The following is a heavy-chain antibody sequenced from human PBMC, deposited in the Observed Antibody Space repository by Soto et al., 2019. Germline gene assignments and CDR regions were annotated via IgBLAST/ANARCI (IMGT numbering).Heavy chain of an antibody. CDR3: ARAIVYYGSGSYYNYYYYYYMDV. J-gene: IGHJ6*03. Sequence: SETLSLTCTVSGGSISSYYWSWIRQPPGKGLEWIGYIYYSGSTNYNPSLKSRVTISVDTSKNQFSLKLSSVTAADTAVYYCARAIVYYGSGSYYNYYYYYYMDVWGKGTTVTVSS. V-gene: IGHV4-59*01. CDR1: GGSISSYY. CDR2: IYYSGST. D-gene: IGHD3-10*01.